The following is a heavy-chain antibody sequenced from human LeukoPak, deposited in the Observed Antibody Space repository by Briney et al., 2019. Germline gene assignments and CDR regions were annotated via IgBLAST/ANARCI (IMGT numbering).Heavy chain of an antibody. V-gene: IGHV3-7*01. D-gene: IGHD7-27*01. CDR3: VRESFSRGDFN. CDR2: IRYDGNEI. J-gene: IGHJ4*02. Sequence: PGGSLRLSCAASGFTFSSYAMSWVRQAPGKGLQWVATIRYDGNEIFYLDSVRGRFTVSRDNAMNSLYLQMDGLTAEDTAVYYCVRESFSRGDFNWGQGTLVSVSS. CDR1: GFTFSSYA.